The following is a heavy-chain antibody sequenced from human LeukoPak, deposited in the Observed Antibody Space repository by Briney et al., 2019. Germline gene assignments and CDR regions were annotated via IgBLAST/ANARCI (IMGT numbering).Heavy chain of an antibody. CDR2: ISSSSSTI. Sequence: GGSLRLSCAASGFTFSSYSMNWVRQAPGKGLEWVSYISSSSSTIYYADSVKGRFTISRDNAKNSLYLQMNSLRAEDTAVYYCASTVTTVKDVWGQGTTVTVSS. CDR1: GFTFSSYS. J-gene: IGHJ6*02. CDR3: ASTVTTVKDV. D-gene: IGHD4-17*01. V-gene: IGHV3-48*04.